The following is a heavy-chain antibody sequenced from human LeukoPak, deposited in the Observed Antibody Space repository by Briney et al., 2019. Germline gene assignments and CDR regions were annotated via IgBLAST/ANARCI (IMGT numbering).Heavy chain of an antibody. V-gene: IGHV3-7*05. D-gene: IGHD3-10*01. J-gene: IGHJ4*02. CDR3: ARDRGSQDY. CDR2: IKQDGSEK. CDR1: GFTFSSYV. Sequence: GGSLRLSCAASGFTFSSYVMSWVRQAPGKGLEWVANIKQDGSEKYYVDSVKGRFTISRDNAKNSLYLQMNSLRAEDTAVYYCARDRGSQDYWGQGTLVTVSS.